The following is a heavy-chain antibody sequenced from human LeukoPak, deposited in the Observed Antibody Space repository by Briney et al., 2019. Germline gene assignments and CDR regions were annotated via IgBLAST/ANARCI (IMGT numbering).Heavy chain of an antibody. J-gene: IGHJ4*02. CDR1: GFTFSSYA. V-gene: IGHV3-23*01. CDR3: AKDRPIAVTRGDFDY. Sequence: GGSLRLSCAASGFTFSSYAMSWVRQAPGKGLEWVSVISGSGGSTYYADSVKGRFTISRDNSKNTVYLQMNSLRAEDTAVYYCAKDRPIAVTRGDFDYWGQGTLVTVSS. CDR2: ISGSGGST. D-gene: IGHD6-19*01.